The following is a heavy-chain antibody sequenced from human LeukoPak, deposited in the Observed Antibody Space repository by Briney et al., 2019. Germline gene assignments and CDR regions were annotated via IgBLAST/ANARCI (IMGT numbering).Heavy chain of an antibody. CDR3: VRDHLWSFDY. CDR2: VNTRSNNI. CDR1: GFTFNSYS. V-gene: IGHV3-48*04. J-gene: IGHJ4*02. Sequence: PGGSLRLSCAASGFTFNSYSLNWARQAPGKGLEWVSYVNTRSNNIYYADSVKGRFTISRDNAKNSLYLQMNSLRAEDTAVYYCVRDHLWSFDYWGQGTLVTVSS. D-gene: IGHD3-3*02.